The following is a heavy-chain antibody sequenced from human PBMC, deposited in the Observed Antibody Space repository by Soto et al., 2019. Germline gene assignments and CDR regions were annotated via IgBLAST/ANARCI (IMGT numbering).Heavy chain of an antibody. CDR1: GFSLSTDGVA. D-gene: IGHD6-13*01. V-gene: IGHV2-5*02. Sequence: QITLKESGPTLVKPTQTLTLTCTFSGFSLSTDGVAVGWIRQPPGKALEWLALIYWDDDRRYSLSLRGRLTITKDTSRNQVVLSVNNVDPVDTGTYFCAHCIAGHDAFDVRGQGTKVTVSS. J-gene: IGHJ3*01. CDR3: AHCIAGHDAFDV. CDR2: IYWDDDR.